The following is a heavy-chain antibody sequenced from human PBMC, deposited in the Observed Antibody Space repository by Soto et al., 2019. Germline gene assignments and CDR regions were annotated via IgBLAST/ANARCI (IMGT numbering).Heavy chain of an antibody. Sequence: QVQLQESGPGLVKPSQTLSLTCTVSGGSISSGDYYWSWIRQPPGKGLEWIGYIYYSGSTYYNPSLTSRVTLAVDTSKTQFSLKLSSVTAADTAVYYCASTSYGYTFYDYWGQGTLVTVSS. CDR3: ASTSYGYTFYDY. J-gene: IGHJ4*02. CDR1: GGSISSGDYY. V-gene: IGHV4-30-4*01. CDR2: IYYSGST. D-gene: IGHD5-18*01.